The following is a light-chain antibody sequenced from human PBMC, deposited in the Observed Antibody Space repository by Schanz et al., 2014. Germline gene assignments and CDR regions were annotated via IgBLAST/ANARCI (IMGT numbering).Light chain of an antibody. CDR1: RSISGNH. CDR2: GVS. V-gene: IGKV3D-20*01. J-gene: IGKJ4*01. Sequence: EMVLTQSPATLSLSPGERVTLSCGASRSISGNHLAWYQHKPGLAPRLLIYGVSSRAAGIPDRFSGSGSGTDFTLTISRLEPEDFAVYYCQQYDSPPLTFGGGTKVEIK. CDR3: QQYDSPPLT.